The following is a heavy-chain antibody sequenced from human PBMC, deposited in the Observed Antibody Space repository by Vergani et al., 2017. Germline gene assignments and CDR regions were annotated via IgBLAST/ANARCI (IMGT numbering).Heavy chain of an antibody. CDR1: GGSISSGGYY. V-gene: IGHV4-31*03. Sequence: QVQLQESGPGLVKPSQTLSLTCTVSGGSISSGGYYWSWIRQHPGKGLEWIGYIYYSGSTYYNPSLKSRVTISVDTSKNQFSLKLSSVTAADTAVYYCASSYYDRSALGVEGSLWNFDYWGQGTLVTVSS. D-gene: IGHD3-22*01. CDR3: ASSYYDRSALGVEGSLWNFDY. J-gene: IGHJ4*02. CDR2: IYYSGST.